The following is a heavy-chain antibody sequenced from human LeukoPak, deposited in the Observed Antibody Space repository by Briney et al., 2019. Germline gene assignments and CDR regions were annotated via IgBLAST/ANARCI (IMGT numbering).Heavy chain of an antibody. J-gene: IGHJ4*02. CDR1: GYTFTYYA. CDR2: ISPGNGNT. D-gene: IGHD1-26*01. CDR3: ARGGSGTHPSDY. Sequence: ASVKVSRKASGYTFTYYAMQWVRQAPGQRLEWMGWISPGNGNTKYSQKFQGRVTITGDTSASAAYMELSSLTSEDTAVYYCARGGSGTHPSDYWGQGTLVTVSS. V-gene: IGHV1-3*01.